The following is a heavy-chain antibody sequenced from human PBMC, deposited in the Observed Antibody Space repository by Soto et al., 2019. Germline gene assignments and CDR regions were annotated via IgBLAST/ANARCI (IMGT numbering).Heavy chain of an antibody. D-gene: IGHD3-22*01. CDR3: ARHYDSSPNRAFQH. CDR1: GVSISSPNYY. CDR2: MSYSDTS. J-gene: IGHJ1*01. Sequence: SETLSLTCTVSGVSISSPNYYWGWIRQPPGKGLEWIGTMSYSDTSYYNPSLKSRVTIFVDTSKNQFFLKLNSVTAADTAMYYCARHYDSSPNRAFQHWGQGTLVTVSS. V-gene: IGHV4-39*01.